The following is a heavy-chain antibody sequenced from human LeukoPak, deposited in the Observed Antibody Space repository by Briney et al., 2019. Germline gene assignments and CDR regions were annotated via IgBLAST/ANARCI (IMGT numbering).Heavy chain of an antibody. CDR1: GGSFSAYY. D-gene: IGHD6-6*01. V-gene: IGHV4-34*01. Sequence: SETLSLTCAVYGGSFSAYYWSWIRQPPGKGLEWIGEVSHSGSTNYNPSLESRVTISVDTPKNQFSLKLSSLTAADTAVYYCARDSSMAARRGWFDPWGQGTLVTVSS. CDR3: ARDSSMAARRGWFDP. J-gene: IGHJ5*02. CDR2: VSHSGST.